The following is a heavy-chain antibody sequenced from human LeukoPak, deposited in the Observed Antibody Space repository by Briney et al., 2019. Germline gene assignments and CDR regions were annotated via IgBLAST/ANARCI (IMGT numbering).Heavy chain of an antibody. CDR1: GYTFTDCY. V-gene: IGHV1-2*02. D-gene: IGHD2-2*01. CDR3: ARANFLYCSSSTCLFDY. J-gene: IGHJ4*02. Sequence: ASVKVSCKASGYTFTDCYMHWVRQAPGQGFEWMGWINPNDGDTDYAQKFQGRVTMTRDTSISTAHMEVSRLRSDDTAVYYCARANFLYCSSSTCLFDYWGQGTLVTVSS. CDR2: INPNDGDT.